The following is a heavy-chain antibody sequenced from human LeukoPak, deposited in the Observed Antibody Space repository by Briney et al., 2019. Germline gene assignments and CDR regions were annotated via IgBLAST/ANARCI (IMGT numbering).Heavy chain of an antibody. J-gene: IGHJ6*03. D-gene: IGHD2-2*01. CDR1: GLTFDDYG. CDR2: INWNGGST. V-gene: IGHV3-20*04. CDR3: ARNGVVPAAYYYMDV. Sequence: GGSLRLSCAASGLTFDDYGMSWVRQAPGKGLEWVSGINWNGGSTGYVDSVKGRFTISRDNAKNSLYLQMNSLRAEDTALYYCARNGVVPAAYYYMDVWGKGTTVTVSS.